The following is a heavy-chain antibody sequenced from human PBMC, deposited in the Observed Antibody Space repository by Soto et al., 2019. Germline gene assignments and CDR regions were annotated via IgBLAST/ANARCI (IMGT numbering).Heavy chain of an antibody. CDR3: ARALRKGDCVDY. CDR2: ISRSSSTI. CDR1: GFTFSSYS. V-gene: IGHV3-48*02. Sequence: GSLRLSCAASGFTFSSYSINFVRQSPGKGLEWVSYISRSSSTIYYADSVNGRFTISRDNAKNSLYLKMNSLRDEDTAVYYCARALRKGDCVDYWGPGTLVTVSS. J-gene: IGHJ4*02. D-gene: IGHD2-21*02.